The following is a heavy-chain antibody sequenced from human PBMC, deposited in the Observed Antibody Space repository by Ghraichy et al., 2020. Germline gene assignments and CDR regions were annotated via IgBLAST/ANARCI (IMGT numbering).Heavy chain of an antibody. V-gene: IGHV6-1*01. CDR1: GDSLSTNTAA. Sequence: SENLSLTCVISGDSLSTNTAAWIWIRQSPSRGLEWLGKTYYRSKWYNDYAVSVKSRITVNPDTSKNQLSLQLSSVTPEDTAVYYCARDKWYYGMDVWGHGTTVTVSS. D-gene: IGHD1-26*01. CDR3: ARDKWYYGMDV. CDR2: TYYRSKWYN. J-gene: IGHJ6*02.